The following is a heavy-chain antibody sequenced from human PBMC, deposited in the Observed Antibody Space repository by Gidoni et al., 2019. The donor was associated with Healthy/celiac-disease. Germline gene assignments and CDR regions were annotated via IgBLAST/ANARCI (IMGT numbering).Heavy chain of an antibody. V-gene: IGHV4-34*01. Sequence: QVQLQQWGAGLLKPSETLSLTCAVYGGSFSGYYWRWIRQPPGKGLDWIGEINHSGSTNYNPSLKSRVTISVDTSKNQFSLKLSSVTAADTAVYYCARGALDCSSTSCYNPSNWFDPWGQGTLVTVSS. J-gene: IGHJ5*02. CDR1: GGSFSGYY. CDR3: ARGALDCSSTSCYNPSNWFDP. D-gene: IGHD2-2*01. CDR2: INHSGST.